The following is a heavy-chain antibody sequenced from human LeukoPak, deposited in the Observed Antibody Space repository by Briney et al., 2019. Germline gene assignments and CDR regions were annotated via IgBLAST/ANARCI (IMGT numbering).Heavy chain of an antibody. D-gene: IGHD3-10*02. V-gene: IGHV1-24*01. Sequence: ASVKVSCKVSGYTLTELSMHWERQPPGKGLEWTAGFDSEAGETIYAQKLQGRVTMTEDTSTETAYMELSSLRCEDTAVYYWATAPFGYYVPVERVDWGQGTLVTVSS. J-gene: IGHJ4*02. CDR3: ATAPFGYYVPVERVD. CDR2: FDSEAGET. CDR1: GYTLTELS.